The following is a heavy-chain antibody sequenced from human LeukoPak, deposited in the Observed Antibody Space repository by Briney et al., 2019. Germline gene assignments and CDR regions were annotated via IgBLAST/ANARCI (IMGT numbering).Heavy chain of an antibody. Sequence: SETLSLTCAVYGGSFSGYYWSWIRQPPGKGLEWIGEINHSGSTNYNPSLKSRVTMSVDTSKNQFSLKLSSVTAADTAVYYCAQIGYYYGMDVWGQGTTVTVSS. J-gene: IGHJ6*02. CDR2: INHSGST. CDR3: AQIGYYYGMDV. D-gene: IGHD2-21*01. CDR1: GGSFSGYY. V-gene: IGHV4-34*01.